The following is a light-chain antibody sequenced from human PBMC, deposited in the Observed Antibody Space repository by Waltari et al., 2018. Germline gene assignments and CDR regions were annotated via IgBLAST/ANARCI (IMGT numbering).Light chain of an antibody. V-gene: IGKV1-39*01. CDR2: AAS. J-gene: IGKJ4*01. CDR3: QQSYRTPLT. CDR1: QSINSY. Sequence: DIQMTQSPSSLSASIGDRVTNTCRASQSINSYLNWYQQKPGKAPKVLIFAASSLQSGVPSRFSGSGSGTDFTLTISSLQPEDFATYSCQQSYRTPLTFGGWTKVEIK.